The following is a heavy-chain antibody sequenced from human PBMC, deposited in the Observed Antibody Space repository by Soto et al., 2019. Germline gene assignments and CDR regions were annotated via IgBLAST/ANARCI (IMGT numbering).Heavy chain of an antibody. D-gene: IGHD6-19*01. Sequence: GGSLRLSCAASVFTFSSYLMHWARQAPGKGLLWVSRINSDGSHTIYADSVKGRFTISRDNAKNTLYLQMNSLRAEDTAVYYCARLGYSSGWDYWGKGTLVTVSS. CDR3: ARLGYSSGWDY. CDR1: VFTFSSYL. CDR2: INSDGSHT. V-gene: IGHV3-74*01. J-gene: IGHJ4*02.